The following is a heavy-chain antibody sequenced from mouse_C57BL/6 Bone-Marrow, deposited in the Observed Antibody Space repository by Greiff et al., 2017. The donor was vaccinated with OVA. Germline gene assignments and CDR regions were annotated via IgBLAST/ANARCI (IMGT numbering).Heavy chain of an antibody. CDR1: GFNIKNTY. Sequence: VQLQQSVAELVRPGASVKLSCTASGFNIKNTYMPWVKQRPEQGLEWIGRIDPANGNPKYAPKFQGKDTITADTSSNTAYLQLSSLTSEDTAIYYCAKGYYGNYVTYWGQGTLVTVSA. D-gene: IGHD2-1*01. V-gene: IGHV14-3*01. J-gene: IGHJ3*01. CDR2: IDPANGNP. CDR3: AKGYYGNYVTY.